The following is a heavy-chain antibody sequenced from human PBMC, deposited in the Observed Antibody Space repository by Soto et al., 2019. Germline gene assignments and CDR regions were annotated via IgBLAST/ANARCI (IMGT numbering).Heavy chain of an antibody. D-gene: IGHD4-17*01. V-gene: IGHV1-69*12. CDR3: ARDWYGRDGNWLDP. CDR1: GGTFSSYA. J-gene: IGHJ5*02. CDR2: IIPIFGTA. Sequence: QVQLVQSGAEVKKPGSSVKVSCKASGGTFSSYAISWVRQDPGQGLEWMGGIIPIFGTANYAQKFQGRVTITADESTSTAYMELSSLRSEDTAVYYCARDWYGRDGNWLDPWGQGTLVTVSS.